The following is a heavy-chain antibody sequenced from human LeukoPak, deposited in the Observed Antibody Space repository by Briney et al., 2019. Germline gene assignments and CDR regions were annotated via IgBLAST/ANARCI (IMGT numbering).Heavy chain of an antibody. Sequence: SETLSLTCTVSGGSISSYYWSWIRQPPGKGLEWIGYIYYSGSTNCNPSLKSRVTISVDTSKNQFSLKLSSVTAADTAVYYCARGSYDYVWGSYRSWWFDPWGQGTLVTASS. CDR2: IYYSGST. CDR1: GGSISSYY. D-gene: IGHD3-16*02. V-gene: IGHV4-59*01. J-gene: IGHJ5*02. CDR3: ARGSYDYVWGSYRSWWFDP.